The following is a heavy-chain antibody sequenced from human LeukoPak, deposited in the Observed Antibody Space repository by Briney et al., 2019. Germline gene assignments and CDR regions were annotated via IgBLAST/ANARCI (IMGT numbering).Heavy chain of an antibody. Sequence: GGSLRLSCAASGFTFSSYSMNWVRQAPGKRLEWVSSISSSSSYIYYADSVKGRFTISRDNAKNSLYLQMNSLRPEDTAVYYCARVGSSSSSWLYYFDYWGQGTLVTVSS. D-gene: IGHD6-13*01. CDR2: ISSSSSYI. V-gene: IGHV3-21*01. CDR1: GFTFSSYS. CDR3: ARVGSSSSSWLYYFDY. J-gene: IGHJ4*02.